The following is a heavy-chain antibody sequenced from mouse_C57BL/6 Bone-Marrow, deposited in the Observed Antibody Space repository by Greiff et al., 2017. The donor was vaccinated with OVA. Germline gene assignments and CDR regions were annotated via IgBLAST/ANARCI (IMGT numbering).Heavy chain of an antibody. Sequence: GGGLVQPKGSLKLSCAASGFSFNTYAMNWVRQAPGKGLEWVARIRSKSNNYATYYADSVKDRFTITRDDSESMLYLQMNNLKTEDTAMYYCVRHEATVEEAWFAYWGQGTLVTVSA. D-gene: IGHD1-1*01. CDR2: IRSKSNNYAT. V-gene: IGHV10-1*01. J-gene: IGHJ3*01. CDR3: VRHEATVEEAWFAY. CDR1: GFSFNTYA.